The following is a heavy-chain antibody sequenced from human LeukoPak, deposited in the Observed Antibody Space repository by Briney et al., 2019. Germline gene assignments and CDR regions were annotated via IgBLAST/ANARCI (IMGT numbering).Heavy chain of an antibody. CDR3: ARDSAYSSGPDY. CDR2: IIPILGIA. Sequence: ASVKVSCKASGGTFSSYTISWVRQAPGQGFEWMGRIIPILGIANYAQKFQGRVTITADKSTSTAYMELSSLRSEDTAVYYCARDSAYSSGPDYWGQGTLVTVSS. V-gene: IGHV1-69*04. D-gene: IGHD6-19*01. J-gene: IGHJ4*02. CDR1: GGTFSSYT.